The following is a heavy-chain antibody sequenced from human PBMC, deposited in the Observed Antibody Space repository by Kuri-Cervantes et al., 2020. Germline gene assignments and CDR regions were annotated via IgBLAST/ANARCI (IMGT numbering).Heavy chain of an antibody. CDR2: IYYSGST. Sequence: SETLSLTCPVSGGSISSGGYYWSWIRQHPGKGLEWIGYIYYSGSTYYNPSLKSRVTISVDTSKNQFSLKLSSVTAADTAVYYCNQGSSWYGGEDYWGQGTLVTVSS. J-gene: IGHJ4*02. D-gene: IGHD6-13*01. V-gene: IGHV4-31*08. CDR3: NQGSSWYGGEDY. CDR1: GGSISSGGYY.